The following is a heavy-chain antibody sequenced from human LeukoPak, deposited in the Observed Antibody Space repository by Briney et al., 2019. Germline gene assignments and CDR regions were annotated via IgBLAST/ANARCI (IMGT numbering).Heavy chain of an antibody. Sequence: GASVKVSCKASGYSFTNYAFHWVRQAPGQSLEWMGWIHTGNGFTRYSQKFQGRVTITRDTSASTAYMELSSLGSEDTAVYYCARSGYDLQGSSARWPDYWGQGALVTVSS. CDR2: IHTGNGFT. V-gene: IGHV1-3*04. CDR1: GYSFTNYA. D-gene: IGHD5-12*01. J-gene: IGHJ4*02. CDR3: ARSGYDLQGSSARWPDY.